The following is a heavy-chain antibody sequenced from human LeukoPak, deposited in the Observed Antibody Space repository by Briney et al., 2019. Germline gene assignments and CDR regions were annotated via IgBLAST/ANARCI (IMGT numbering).Heavy chain of an antibody. V-gene: IGHV3-53*01. Sequence: GGSLRLSCAASGFTVSSNYMSWVRQAPGKGLEWVSVIYSGGSTYYADSVKGRFTISRDNSKNTLYLQMNSLRAEDTAVYYCARNGRDYGGNLVDYWGQGTLVTVSS. CDR3: ARNGRDYGGNLVDY. CDR2: IYSGGST. D-gene: IGHD4-23*01. CDR1: GFTVSSNY. J-gene: IGHJ4*02.